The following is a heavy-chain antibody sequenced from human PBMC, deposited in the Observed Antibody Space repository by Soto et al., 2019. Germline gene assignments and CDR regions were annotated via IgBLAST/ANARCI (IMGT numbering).Heavy chain of an antibody. Sequence: EVQLVESGGGLVQPGGSLRLSCAASGFTVSSNYMSWVRQAPGTGLEWVSVIYSGGSTYYADSVEGSFTISRDNSKNTLYLQMNSVRAEDTAVYHCARDGLGSGSYSYYFGYWGQGTLVTVSS. J-gene: IGHJ4*02. V-gene: IGHV3-66*01. D-gene: IGHD3-10*01. CDR2: IYSGGST. CDR3: ARDGLGSGSYSYYFGY. CDR1: GFTVSSNY.